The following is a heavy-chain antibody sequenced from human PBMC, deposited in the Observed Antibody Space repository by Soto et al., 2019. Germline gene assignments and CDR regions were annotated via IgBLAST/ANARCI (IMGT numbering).Heavy chain of an antibody. Sequence: ASVKVSCKASGYTFTSYGISWVRQAPGQGLEWMGWISAYNGNTNYAQKLQGRVTMTTDTSTSTAYMELRSLRSDDTAVYYCARGGIAAAGFTFSIGGGRKNYGMDVWGQGTTVTVS. CDR2: ISAYNGNT. CDR3: ARGGIAAAGFTFSIGGGRKNYGMDV. CDR1: GYTFTSYG. V-gene: IGHV1-18*01. D-gene: IGHD6-13*01. J-gene: IGHJ6*02.